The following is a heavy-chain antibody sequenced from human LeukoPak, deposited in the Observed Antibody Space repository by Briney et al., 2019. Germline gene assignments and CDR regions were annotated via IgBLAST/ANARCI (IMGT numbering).Heavy chain of an antibody. J-gene: IGHJ4*02. V-gene: IGHV3-64*01. D-gene: IGHD4-23*01. CDR1: GFTFSSYA. CDR3: ARSTAFVVTPVDY. CDR2: ISSNGGST. Sequence: GGSLRLSCAASGFTFSSYAMHWVRQAPRKGLGYVSAISSNGGSTYYANSVKGRFTISRDNSKNTLYLQMGSLRAEDMAVYYCARSTAFVVTPVDYWGQGTLVTVSS.